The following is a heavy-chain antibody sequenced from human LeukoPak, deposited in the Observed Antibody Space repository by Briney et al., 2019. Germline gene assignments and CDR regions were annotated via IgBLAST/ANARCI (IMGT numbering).Heavy chain of an antibody. CDR2: VYYSGST. CDR1: GGSMTNYY. Sequence: SETLSLTCTVSGGSMTNYYWSWIRQSPGRGLESIGYVYYSGSTTYNPSLKSRVTISIDTSKNQFSLKLNSVTAADTAVYYCARRGYGNGSFDSWGQGTLVTVSS. J-gene: IGHJ4*02. D-gene: IGHD5-18*01. CDR3: ARRGYGNGSFDS. V-gene: IGHV4-59*08.